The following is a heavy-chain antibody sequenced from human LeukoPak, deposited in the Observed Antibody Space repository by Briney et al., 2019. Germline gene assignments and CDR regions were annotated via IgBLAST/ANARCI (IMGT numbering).Heavy chain of an antibody. D-gene: IGHD2-15*01. CDR3: ARDHCSGGSCYPGWFDP. CDR2: IYTSGST. V-gene: IGHV4-4*07. Sequence: SETLSLTCTVSGGSISSYYWSWIRQPAGKGLEWIGRIYTSGSTNYNPSLKSRVTMSVDTSKNQFSLKLSSVTAADTAVYYCARDHCSGGSCYPGWFDPWGQGTLVTVSS. J-gene: IGHJ5*02. CDR1: GGSISSYY.